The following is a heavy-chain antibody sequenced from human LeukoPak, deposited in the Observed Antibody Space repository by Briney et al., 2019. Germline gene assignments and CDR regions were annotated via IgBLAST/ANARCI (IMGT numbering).Heavy chain of an antibody. CDR3: ARGLGGHRLFDY. CDR1: GGSFSGYY. Sequence: SETLSLTCAVYGGSFSGYYWSWIRHPPGKGLEWIGEINHSGSTNYNPSLKSRVTISVDTSKNQFSLKLSSVTAADTAVYYCARGLGGHRLFDYWGQGTLVTVSS. V-gene: IGHV4-34*01. J-gene: IGHJ4*02. CDR2: INHSGST.